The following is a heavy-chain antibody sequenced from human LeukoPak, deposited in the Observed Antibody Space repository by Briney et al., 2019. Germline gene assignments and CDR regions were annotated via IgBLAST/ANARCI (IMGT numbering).Heavy chain of an antibody. D-gene: IGHD3-3*01. CDR1: GFTFSSDG. J-gene: IGHJ5*02. V-gene: IGHV3-30*18. CDR3: AKRAGDYDFWSDNWFDP. CDR2: ISYDGSNK. Sequence: GGSLRLSCAPSGFTFSSDGMHWVRQAPGKGLGWVAVISYDGSNKYYADSVKGRFTISRDNSKNTLYLQMNSLRAEDTAVYYCAKRAGDYDFWSDNWFDPWGQGTLVTVSS.